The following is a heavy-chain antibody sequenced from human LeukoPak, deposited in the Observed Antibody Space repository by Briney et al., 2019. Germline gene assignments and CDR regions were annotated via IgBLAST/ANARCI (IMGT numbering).Heavy chain of an antibody. J-gene: IGHJ6*03. V-gene: IGHV4-59*13. D-gene: IGHD2-15*01. CDR3: ARGDCSGGSCYLNYYYYMDV. CDR2: IYYSGST. CDR1: GGSISSYY. Sequence: PSETLSLTCTVSGGSISSYYWSWIRQPPGKGLEWIGYIYYSGSTNYNPSLKSRVTISVDTSKNQFSLKLSSVTAADTAVYYCARGDCSGGSCYLNYYYYMDVWGKGTTVTISS.